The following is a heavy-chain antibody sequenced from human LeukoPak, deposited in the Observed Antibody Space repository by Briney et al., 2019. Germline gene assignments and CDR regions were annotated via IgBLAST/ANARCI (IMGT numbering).Heavy chain of an antibody. CDR2: IYYSGST. D-gene: IGHD1-26*01. V-gene: IGHV4-61*01. Sequence: PSETLSLTCIVSGGSVSSGSYYWSWIRQPPGKGLEWIGYIYYSGSTNYNPSLKSRVTISVDTSKNQFSLKLSSVTAADTAVYYCAREVGGSYDYFDYWGQGTLVTVSS. CDR3: AREVGGSYDYFDY. CDR1: GGSVSSGSYY. J-gene: IGHJ4*02.